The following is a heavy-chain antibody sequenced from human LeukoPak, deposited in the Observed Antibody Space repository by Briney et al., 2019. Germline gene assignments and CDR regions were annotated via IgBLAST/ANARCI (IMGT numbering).Heavy chain of an antibody. Sequence: SGGSLRLSCAASGFTFSSYAMHWVRQAPGKGLEYVSAISSNGGSTYYANSVKGRFTISRDNSKNTLYLQMGSLRSEDTAVYYCARYYSNEGYWFDPWGQGTLVTVSS. CDR1: GFTFSSYA. CDR3: ARYYSNEGYWFDP. V-gene: IGHV3-64*01. D-gene: IGHD4-11*01. J-gene: IGHJ5*02. CDR2: ISSNGGST.